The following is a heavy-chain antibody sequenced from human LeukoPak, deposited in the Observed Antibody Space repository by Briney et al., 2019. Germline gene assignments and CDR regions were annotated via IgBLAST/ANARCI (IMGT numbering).Heavy chain of an antibody. CDR2: ISGDGGSP. D-gene: IGHD3-16*02. V-gene: IGHV3-43*02. J-gene: IGHJ4*02. CDR3: AKDLVRGYRDHSNGRGGDFDF. Sequence: PGGSLRLSCAASGFTFDDYEMHWVRQAPGKGLEWVALISGDGGSPYYGDFVKGRFTISRDNGKKSLYLQMNRVTTEDTALYYCAKDLVRGYRDHSNGRGGDFDFWGQGALVTVSS. CDR1: GFTFDDYE.